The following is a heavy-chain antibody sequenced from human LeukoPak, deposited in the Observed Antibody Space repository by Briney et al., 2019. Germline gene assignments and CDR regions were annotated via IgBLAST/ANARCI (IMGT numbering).Heavy chain of an antibody. CDR3: AKNGPLRFYYFDY. Sequence: GGSLRLSCAASGLTFSSYAMSWVRQAPGKGLEWISAISGSGGSTYYADSVKGRFTISRDNSKNTLYLQMNSLRAEDTAVYYCAKNGPLRFYYFDYWGQGTLVTVSS. J-gene: IGHJ4*02. V-gene: IGHV3-23*01. D-gene: IGHD3-3*01. CDR1: GLTFSSYA. CDR2: ISGSGGST.